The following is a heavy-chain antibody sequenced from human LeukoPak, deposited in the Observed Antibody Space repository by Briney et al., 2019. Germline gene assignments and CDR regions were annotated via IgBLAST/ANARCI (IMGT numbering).Heavy chain of an antibody. CDR3: ARAPGSGWSD. V-gene: IGHV4-38-2*02. Sequence: PSETLSLTCTVSGYSISSGCYWGWIRQPPGEGLEWIGAISNSGKTYYKSSLQSRVTISMDTLKNDFSLRLTSATVADTAFYYCARAPGSGWSDWSQGTLVTVSS. CDR1: GYSISSGCY. CDR2: ISNSGKT. J-gene: IGHJ4*02. D-gene: IGHD6-19*01.